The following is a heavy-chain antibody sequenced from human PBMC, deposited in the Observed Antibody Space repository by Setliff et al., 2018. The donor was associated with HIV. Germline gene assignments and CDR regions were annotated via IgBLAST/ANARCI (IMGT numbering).Heavy chain of an antibody. Sequence: SGFTLGDYPVSWVRQAPGKGLEYIGYIGRNSDGGKLQYASSMKGRFSISRDDSKGIVYLQGDSLQTEDTAVYFCARVYYSFWYGYFLYWYFDLWGRGALVTVSS. CDR2: IGRNSDGGKL. CDR3: ARVYYSFWYGYFLYWYFDL. V-gene: IGHV3-49*04. J-gene: IGHJ2*01. CDR1: GFTLGDYP. D-gene: IGHD3-3*01.